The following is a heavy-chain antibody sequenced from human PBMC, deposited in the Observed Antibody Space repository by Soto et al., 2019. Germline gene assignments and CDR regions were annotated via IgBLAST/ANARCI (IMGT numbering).Heavy chain of an antibody. Sequence: QVQLVQSGGGVVQPGRSLRLSCAASGFDFNTYGLHWVRQAPGKGLELVAGISFDGGNQYDADSVKGRFTISRDKSNNTLFLQMNSLGAEGTATYYCAKDSSSTAAGSGGWLDPWGQGTLVIVSS. V-gene: IGHV3-30*18. CDR1: GFDFNTYG. D-gene: IGHD6-13*01. CDR2: ISFDGGNQ. CDR3: AKDSSSTAAGSGGWLDP. J-gene: IGHJ5*02.